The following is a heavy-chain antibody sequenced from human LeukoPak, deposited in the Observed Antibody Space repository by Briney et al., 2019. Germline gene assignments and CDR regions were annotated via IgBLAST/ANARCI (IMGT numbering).Heavy chain of an antibody. CDR1: GFTVSSNY. CDR2: IYSGGST. J-gene: IGHJ4*02. D-gene: IGHD6-19*01. CDR3: ARVRSSGWYEGHFDY. Sequence: PGGSLRLSCAASGFTVSSNYMSWVRQAPGKGLEWVSVIYSGGSTYYADSVKGRFTISRDNSKNTLYLQMNSLRAEDTAVYYCARVRSSGWYEGHFDYWGQGTLVTVSS. V-gene: IGHV3-53*01.